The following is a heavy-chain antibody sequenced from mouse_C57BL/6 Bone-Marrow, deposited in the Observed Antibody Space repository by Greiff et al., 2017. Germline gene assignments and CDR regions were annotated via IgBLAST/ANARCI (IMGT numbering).Heavy chain of an antibody. CDR3: AREWAY. Sequence: VMLVESGAELARPGASVKLSCKASGYTFTSYGISWVKQRTGQGLEWIGEIYPRSGNTYYNEKFKGKDTLTADKSSSAAYMELRSLTSEDSAVYFCAREWAYWGQGTLVTVSA. J-gene: IGHJ3*01. D-gene: IGHD1-3*01. CDR2: IYPRSGNT. V-gene: IGHV1-81*01. CDR1: GYTFTSYG.